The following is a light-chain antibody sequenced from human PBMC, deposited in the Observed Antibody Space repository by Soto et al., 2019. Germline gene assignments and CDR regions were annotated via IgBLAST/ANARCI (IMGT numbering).Light chain of an antibody. Sequence: EIVLAQCVGTLSLSTGERATLSFRASQSVSSYLAWYQQKTGQAPRLLIYDASNRATGIPARFSGSGYGTDFNLTISSLETEDFAVYYCQQRSNWPITFGQGTRLEIK. CDR2: DAS. V-gene: IGKV3-11*01. J-gene: IGKJ5*01. CDR3: QQRSNWPIT. CDR1: QSVSSY.